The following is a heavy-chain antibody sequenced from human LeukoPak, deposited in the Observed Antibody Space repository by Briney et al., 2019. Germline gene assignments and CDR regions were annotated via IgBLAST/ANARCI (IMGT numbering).Heavy chain of an antibody. CDR2: IFYSGST. CDR3: AVLTGNNYLDY. V-gene: IGHV4-39*07. Sequence: SETLSLTCTVSGGYISSSNYYWVWIRQPPGKGLEWVASIFYSGSTYFNPSLKSRVTILVDTSKNQFSLKLSSVTAADTAMYYCAVLTGNNYLDYWGQGTLVTVSS. CDR1: GGYISSSNYY. D-gene: IGHD3-9*01. J-gene: IGHJ4*02.